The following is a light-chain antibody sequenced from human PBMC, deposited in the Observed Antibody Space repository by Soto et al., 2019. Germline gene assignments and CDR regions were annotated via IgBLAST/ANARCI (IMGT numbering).Light chain of an antibody. CDR2: DAS. CDR3: QHRV. CDR1: QDISTW. Sequence: IQLTQFPSTLSHSVVDSVTITCRASQDISTWLAWYQQRPGKAPHLLIYDASRLQSGVPSRFSGSGSGTEFTLTVSSLQPDDFATYYCQHRVFGPGTKVDIK. J-gene: IGKJ3*01. V-gene: IGKV1-5*01.